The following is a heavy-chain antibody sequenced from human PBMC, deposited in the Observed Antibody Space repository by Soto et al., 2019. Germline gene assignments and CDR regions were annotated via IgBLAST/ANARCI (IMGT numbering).Heavy chain of an antibody. Sequence: QVQLQESGPGLVKPSETLSLTCTVSGGSVPSASYYWSWIRQPPGKGLEWIGYIYFSGSTNYNPSLKSRASISVDTSKNQISLKLSSVTAADTAVYYCARDQGIAVAVFDYWGQGTLVTVSS. CDR3: ARDQGIAVAVFDY. CDR2: IYFSGST. V-gene: IGHV4-61*01. D-gene: IGHD6-19*01. J-gene: IGHJ4*02. CDR1: GGSVPSASYY.